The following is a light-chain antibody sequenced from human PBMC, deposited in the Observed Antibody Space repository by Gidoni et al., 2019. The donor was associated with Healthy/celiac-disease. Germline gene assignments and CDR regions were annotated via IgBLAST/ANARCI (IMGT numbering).Light chain of an antibody. CDR1: SSDVGSYNL. CDR3: CSYAGSSIVV. J-gene: IGLJ2*01. CDR2: EVS. V-gene: IGLV2-23*02. Sequence: QSALTQPASVSGSPGQSITIPCTGTSSDVGSYNLVSWYQQPPGKAPKLMIYEVSKRPSGVSNRFSGSKSGNTASLTISGLQAEDEADYYCCSYAGSSIVVFGGGTKLTVL.